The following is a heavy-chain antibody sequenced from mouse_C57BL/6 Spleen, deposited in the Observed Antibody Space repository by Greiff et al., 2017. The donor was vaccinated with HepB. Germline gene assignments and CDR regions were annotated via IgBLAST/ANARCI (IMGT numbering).Heavy chain of an antibody. CDR2: ISSGSSTI. CDR3: ARNYYGRSRGYYCDY. Sequence: EVKVEESGGGLVKPGGSLKLSCAASGFTFSDYGMHWVRQAPEKGLEWVAYISSGSSTIYYADTVKGRFTISRDNAKNTLFLHMTSLRSEDTAMYYCARNYYGRSRGYYCDYGGQGTTLTVST. D-gene: IGHD1-1*01. CDR1: GFTFSDYG. V-gene: IGHV5-17*01. J-gene: IGHJ2*01.